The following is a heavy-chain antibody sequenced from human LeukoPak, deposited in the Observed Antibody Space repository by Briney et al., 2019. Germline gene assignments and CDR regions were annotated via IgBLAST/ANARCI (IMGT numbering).Heavy chain of an antibody. Sequence: GGSLRLSCAASGFTFSSYAMSWVRQASGKGLEWVGRIRSKANSYATAYAASVKGRFTISRDDSKNTAYLQMNSLKTEDTAVYYCTSPHDYGDYWGQGTLVTVSS. CDR1: GFTFSSYA. J-gene: IGHJ4*02. CDR3: TSPHDYGDY. CDR2: IRSKANSYAT. V-gene: IGHV3-73*01.